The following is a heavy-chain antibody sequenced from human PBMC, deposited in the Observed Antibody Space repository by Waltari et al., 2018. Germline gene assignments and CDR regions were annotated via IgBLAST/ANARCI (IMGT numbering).Heavy chain of an antibody. V-gene: IGHV3-7*01. Sequence: EVQLVESGGGLVQPGGSLRLSCAASGFTLGSYWMTWIRQDPGKGLEWVANIKQDESERYFVGSVKGRFTVSRDNAKNSLYLQMTSMWAEDTAIYYCARVHYYYHMDVWGKGTTVTVSS. CDR1: GFTLGSYW. CDR3: ARVHYYYHMDV. J-gene: IGHJ6*03. CDR2: IKQDESER.